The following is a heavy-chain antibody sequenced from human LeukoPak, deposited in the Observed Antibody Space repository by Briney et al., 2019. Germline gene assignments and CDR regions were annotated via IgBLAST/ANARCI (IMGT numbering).Heavy chain of an antibody. Sequence: GGSLRLSCAASGFTFDDYGMSWVRRAPGKGLEWVSGINWNGGSTGYADSVKGRFTISRDNAKNSLYLQMNSLRAEDTALYYCARSASTYYYDSSGYYLDYWGQGTLVTVSS. D-gene: IGHD3-22*01. V-gene: IGHV3-20*04. CDR3: ARSASTYYYDSSGYYLDY. CDR1: GFTFDDYG. CDR2: INWNGGST. J-gene: IGHJ4*02.